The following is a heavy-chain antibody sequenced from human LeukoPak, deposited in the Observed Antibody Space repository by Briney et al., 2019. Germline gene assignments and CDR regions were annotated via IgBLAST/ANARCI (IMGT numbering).Heavy chain of an antibody. CDR2: INPNSGGT. Sequence: ASVKVSCKASGYTFTGHYMHWVRQPTGQGLEWMGRINPNSGGTNYAQKFQGRVKMRRDTSISKAYIQLSSLRYDDRSEDYYPRAAPGEWELPPHEPRQFDYWGQGTLVTVSS. CDR1: GYTFTGHY. V-gene: IGHV1-2*06. J-gene: IGHJ4*02. D-gene: IGHD1-26*01. CDR3: PRAAPGEWELPPHEPRQFDY.